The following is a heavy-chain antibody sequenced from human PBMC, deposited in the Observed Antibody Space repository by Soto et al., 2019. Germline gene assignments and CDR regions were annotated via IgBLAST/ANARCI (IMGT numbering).Heavy chain of an antibody. Sequence: QVQLVESGGGEVQPGRSLTLSCVASGFYFSSYGMHWFRQAPGKGREWVAVIWYDGSEKYYADSVRGRFTIYRDNPKNTLFLQMDSLRVEDTAVYYCVRQAGEDYWGQGTLVTVSS. CDR2: IWYDGSEK. D-gene: IGHD6-19*01. CDR1: GFYFSSYG. V-gene: IGHV3-33*01. CDR3: VRQAGEDY. J-gene: IGHJ4*02.